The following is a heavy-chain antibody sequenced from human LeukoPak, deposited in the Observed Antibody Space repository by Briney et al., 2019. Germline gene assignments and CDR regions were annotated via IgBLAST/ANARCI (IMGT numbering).Heavy chain of an antibody. V-gene: IGHV4-59*06. J-gene: IGHJ5*02. D-gene: IGHD2/OR15-2a*01. CDR3: ATFVINPGGLLLENWFDP. CDR1: GGSISSYY. CDR2: IYYSGST. Sequence: SETLSLTCTVSGGSISSYYWSWIRQPAGKGLEWIGYIYYSGSTYYNPSLKSRVTISVDTSKNQFSLKLSSVTAADTAVYYCATFVINPGGLLLENWFDPWGQGTLVTVSS.